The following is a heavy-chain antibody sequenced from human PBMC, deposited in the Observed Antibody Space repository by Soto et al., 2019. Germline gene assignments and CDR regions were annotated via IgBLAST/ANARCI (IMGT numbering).Heavy chain of an antibody. V-gene: IGHV1-69*02. Sequence: QVQLVQSGAEVKKPGSSVKVSCKASGGTFSSYTISWVRQAAGQGLEWMGRIIPILGIANYAQKFQGRVIISVDNSTSTAYMKLSRLRSEDTAVYYGARGTDPQVVVDATSYMDVWGKGTTVTVSS. J-gene: IGHJ6*03. CDR2: IIPILGIA. D-gene: IGHD2-15*01. CDR1: GGTFSSYT. CDR3: ARGTDPQVVVDATSYMDV.